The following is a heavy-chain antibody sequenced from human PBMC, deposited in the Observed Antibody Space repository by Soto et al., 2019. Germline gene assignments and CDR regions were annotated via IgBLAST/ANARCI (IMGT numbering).Heavy chain of an antibody. D-gene: IGHD6-19*01. J-gene: IGHJ4*02. CDR1: GGSLTSTTYY. Sequence: SETLSLTCRVSGGSLTSTTYYWAWIRQPPGRGLEWLGSIYYSGSTFYNPSLKSRGTISIDVSKTQFSLKLRAVTAADTAIYYCARQPDFPGIAVSGKGYFDYWVQGTLVTVSS. CDR2: IYYSGST. V-gene: IGHV4-39*01. CDR3: ARQPDFPGIAVSGKGYFDY.